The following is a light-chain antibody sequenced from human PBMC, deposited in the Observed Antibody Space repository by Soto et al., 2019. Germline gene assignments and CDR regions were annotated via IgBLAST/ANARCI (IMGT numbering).Light chain of an antibody. CDR3: QLRSSAPPWT. Sequence: EIVWTQSPVTLSLSPGERAALSCRASQSVSSYLAWYQQKPGQAPRLLIYEASNRATGIPARFSGSGSGADFTLTISSLEPEDFAVYYCQLRSSAPPWTFGQGTTVEIK. J-gene: IGKJ1*01. V-gene: IGKV3-11*01. CDR2: EAS. CDR1: QSVSSY.